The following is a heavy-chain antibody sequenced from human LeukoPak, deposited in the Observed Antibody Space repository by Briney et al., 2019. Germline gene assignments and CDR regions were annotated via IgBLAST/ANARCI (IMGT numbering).Heavy chain of an antibody. V-gene: IGHV3-23*01. D-gene: IGHD3-3*01. Sequence: GGSMRLSCAANGFTFSSYAMSWVRQAPGKGLEWVSGISGSGGSTYYAVSVKGRFTISRDNSKNTLYLQMNGLRAEDTALYYCAKDVGFLEWLVCFDYWGQGTLVTVSS. J-gene: IGHJ4*02. CDR3: AKDVGFLEWLVCFDY. CDR1: GFTFSSYA. CDR2: ISGSGGST.